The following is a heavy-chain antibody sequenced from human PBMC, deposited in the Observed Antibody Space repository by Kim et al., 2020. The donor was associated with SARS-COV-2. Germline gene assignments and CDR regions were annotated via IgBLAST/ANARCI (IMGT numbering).Heavy chain of an antibody. Sequence: TYYAESVKGRFTISRENSKSPLYLQMNSLRADDTALYYCAKDRPGGDAFDIWGQGTTVTVSS. D-gene: IGHD3-16*01. CDR3: AKDRPGGDAFDI. V-gene: IGHV3-23*01. J-gene: IGHJ3*02. CDR2: T.